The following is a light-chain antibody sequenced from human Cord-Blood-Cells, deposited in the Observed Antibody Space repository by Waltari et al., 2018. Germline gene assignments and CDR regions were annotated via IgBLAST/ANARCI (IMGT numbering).Light chain of an antibody. CDR2: AAY. J-gene: IGKJ1*01. Sequence: DIQMTQSPSSLSASVGDRVTTTGRASQSISSYLNWYQQKPGKATKLLIYAAYSLQSGVPSRFSGSGSGTDFTLTISSLQPEDFSTYYCQQSYSTPPWTFGQGTKVEIK. CDR1: QSISSY. CDR3: QQSYSTPPWT. V-gene: IGKV1-39*01.